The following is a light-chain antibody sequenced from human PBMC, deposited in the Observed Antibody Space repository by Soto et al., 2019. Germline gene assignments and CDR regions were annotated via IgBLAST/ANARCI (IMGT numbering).Light chain of an antibody. Sequence: EIVLTQSPASLSVSPGERATLSCRASQSVRSKVAWYQQKPGQAPSLVIYDTYIRATGIPARFSGSGSGTDFTLTITRLEPEDFAVYYCQHYGGSPTFGQGTKVDIK. V-gene: IGKV3-20*01. CDR1: QSVRSK. J-gene: IGKJ1*01. CDR2: DTY. CDR3: QHYGGSPT.